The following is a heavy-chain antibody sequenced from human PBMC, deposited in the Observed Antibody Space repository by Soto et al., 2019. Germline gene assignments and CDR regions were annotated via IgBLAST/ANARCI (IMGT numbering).Heavy chain of an antibody. CDR2: IIPIYGTA. V-gene: IGHV1-69*06. D-gene: IGHD2-15*01. J-gene: IGHJ5*01. CDR3: ARDLGGCSAGSCRYNWLDS. CDR1: GDTFTNYA. Sequence: QVQLVQSGAEVKKPGSSVKVSCKASGDTFTNYAISWVRQAPGQGLEWMGGIIPIYGTAHYAQKLQDRVTITADTSTSTAHMELSSLRPADTAVYYCARDLGGCSAGSCRYNWLDSWGQGTLVTVSS.